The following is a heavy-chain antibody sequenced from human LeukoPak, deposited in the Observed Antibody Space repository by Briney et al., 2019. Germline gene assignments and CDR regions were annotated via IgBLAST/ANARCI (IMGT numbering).Heavy chain of an antibody. Sequence: PGGSLRLSYAASGFTFSTNAMSWVRQAPGKGLEWVSTISGSGGSTYYADSVKGRFTISRDNSKNTLYLQMNGLRAGDTAIYYCAKGGYNWFDPWGQGTLVPVSS. J-gene: IGHJ5*02. CDR2: ISGSGGST. CDR1: GFTFSTNA. D-gene: IGHD3-16*01. V-gene: IGHV3-23*01. CDR3: AKGGYNWFDP.